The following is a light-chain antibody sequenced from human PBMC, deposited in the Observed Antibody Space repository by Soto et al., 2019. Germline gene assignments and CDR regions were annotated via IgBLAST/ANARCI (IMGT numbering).Light chain of an antibody. J-gene: IGKJ2*01. Sequence: EIVLTQSPGTLSLSPGERATLSCRASQSVSSSYLAWYQQKPGQAPRLLIYGASSRSTGIPDRFSGSGSGTDFTLTISRLEPEDFALYYCQQYGSSRTFGQGTKLEIK. V-gene: IGKV3-20*01. CDR3: QQYGSSRT. CDR2: GAS. CDR1: QSVSSSY.